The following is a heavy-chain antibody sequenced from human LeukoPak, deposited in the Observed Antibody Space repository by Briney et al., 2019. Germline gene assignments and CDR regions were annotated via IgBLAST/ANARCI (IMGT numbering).Heavy chain of an antibody. Sequence: PSETLSLTCAVYDGSFSGYYWSWIRQPPGKGLEWIGEINHSGSTNYNPSLKSRVTISLDTSKSQFSLKLSSVTAADPAVYYCARDKINAFDYWGQGTLVSVSS. D-gene: IGHD2-8*01. V-gene: IGHV4-34*01. CDR2: INHSGST. J-gene: IGHJ4*02. CDR3: ARDKINAFDY. CDR1: DGSFSGYY.